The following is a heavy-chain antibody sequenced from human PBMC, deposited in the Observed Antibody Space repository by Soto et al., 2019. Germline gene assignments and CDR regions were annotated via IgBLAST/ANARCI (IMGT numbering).Heavy chain of an antibody. J-gene: IGHJ4*02. Sequence: LSLTCTVSGGSISSYYWSWIRQPPGKGLEWIGYIYYSGSTNYNPSLKSRVTISVDTSKNQFSLKLSSVTAADTAVYYCARASIQLWLSFDYWGQGTLVTVSS. CDR1: GGSISSYY. V-gene: IGHV4-59*01. CDR3: ARASIQLWLSFDY. D-gene: IGHD5-18*01. CDR2: IYYSGST.